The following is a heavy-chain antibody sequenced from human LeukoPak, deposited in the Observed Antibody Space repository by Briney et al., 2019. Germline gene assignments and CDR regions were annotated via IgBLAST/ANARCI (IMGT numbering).Heavy chain of an antibody. Sequence: GGSLRLSCAASGFTFSSYGMHWVRQAPGKGLEWVAVISYDGSNKYYADSVKGRFTISRDNSKNTLYLQMNSLRAEDTAVYYCAKSFPGTGAFDIWGQGTMVTVS. V-gene: IGHV3-30*18. CDR3: AKSFPGTGAFDI. CDR2: ISYDGSNK. D-gene: IGHD1-1*01. CDR1: GFTFSSYG. J-gene: IGHJ3*02.